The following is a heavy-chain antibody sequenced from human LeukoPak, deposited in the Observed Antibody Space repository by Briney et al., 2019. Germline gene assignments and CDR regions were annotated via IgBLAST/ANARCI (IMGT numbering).Heavy chain of an antibody. CDR1: GFTFCSYS. CDR3: ARDRSGGSWGAFDI. D-gene: IGHD2-15*01. Sequence: PGGSLRLSCAASGFTFCSYSMNWVRQAPGKGLEWVSSISSSSSYIYYADSVKGRFTISRDNAKNSLYLQMNSLRAEDTAVYYSARDRSGGSWGAFDIWGQGTMVTVSS. J-gene: IGHJ3*02. V-gene: IGHV3-21*01. CDR2: ISSSSSYI.